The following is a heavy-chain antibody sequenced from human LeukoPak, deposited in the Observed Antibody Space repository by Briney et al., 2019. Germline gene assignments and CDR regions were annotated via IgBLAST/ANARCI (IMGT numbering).Heavy chain of an antibody. D-gene: IGHD3-22*01. V-gene: IGHV3-21*01. Sequence: GGSLRLSCAASGFTVRSNYMSWVRQAPGKGLEWVSSISSSSSYIYYADSVKGRFTISRDNAKNSLYLQMNSLRAEDTAVYYCARDLSSSGYYYPFVNYWGQGTLVTVSS. CDR2: ISSSSSYI. CDR1: GFTVRSNY. J-gene: IGHJ4*02. CDR3: ARDLSSSGYYYPFVNY.